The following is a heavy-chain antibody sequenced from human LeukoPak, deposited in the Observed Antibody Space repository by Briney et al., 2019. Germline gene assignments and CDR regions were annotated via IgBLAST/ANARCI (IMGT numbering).Heavy chain of an antibody. D-gene: IGHD1-1*01. CDR1: GLTLRGYG. V-gene: IGHV3-30*02. Sequence: GGSLRLSCAASGLTLRGYGMHWVRQAPGKGLEWVAFIRYDGSDKSYADSVKGRFTISRDNSENTLYLQINSLRVEDTAVYYCAKDTPTTGYHLDSWGQGTLVTVSS. CDR3: AKDTPTTGYHLDS. J-gene: IGHJ4*02. CDR2: IRYDGSDK.